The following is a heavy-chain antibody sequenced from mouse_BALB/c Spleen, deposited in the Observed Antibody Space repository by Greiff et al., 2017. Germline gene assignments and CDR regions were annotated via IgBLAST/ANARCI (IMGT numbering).Heavy chain of an antibody. D-gene: IGHD1-1*01. Sequence: QVQLKESGPGLVQPSQSLSITCTVSGFSLTSYDISWIRQPPGKGLEWLGVIWTGGGTNYNSAFMSRLSISKDNSKSQVFLKMNSLQTDDTAIYYCVRDSYYYGSSYYAMDYWGQGTSVTVSS. CDR3: VRDSYYYGSSYYAMDY. J-gene: IGHJ4*01. V-gene: IGHV2-9-2*01. CDR1: GFSLTSYD. CDR2: IWTGGGT.